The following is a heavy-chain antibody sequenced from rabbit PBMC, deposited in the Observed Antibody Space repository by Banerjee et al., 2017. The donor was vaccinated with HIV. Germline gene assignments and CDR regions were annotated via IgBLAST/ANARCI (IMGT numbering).Heavy chain of an antibody. CDR3: ASRAYTGSTGDAFDP. CDR1: GFSFSSSYY. Sequence: QSLEESGGDLVKPGASLTLTCTASGFSFSSSYYMCWVRQAPGKGLEWIACIYGGSSGSTYYASWAKGRFTVSKTASTTVTLQMTSLTAADTATYFCASRAYTGSTGDAFDPWGQGTLVTVS. V-gene: IGHV1S40*01. J-gene: IGHJ2*01. D-gene: IGHD1-1*01. CDR2: IYGGSSGST.